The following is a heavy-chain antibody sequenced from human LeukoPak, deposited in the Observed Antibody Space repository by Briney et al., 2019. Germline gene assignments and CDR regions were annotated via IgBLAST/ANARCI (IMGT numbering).Heavy chain of an antibody. CDR2: IKSKTDGGTT. J-gene: IGHJ4*02. V-gene: IGHV3-15*01. CDR1: GFTFSNAW. CDR3: TTVGNYYGSGSWDY. D-gene: IGHD3-10*01. Sequence: GGSLRLSCAASGFTFSNAWMSWVRQAPGKGLEWVGRIKSKTDGGTTDYAAPVKGRFTISRDDSKNTLYLQMNSLQTEDTAVYYCTTVGNYYGSGSWDYWGQGTLVTVSS.